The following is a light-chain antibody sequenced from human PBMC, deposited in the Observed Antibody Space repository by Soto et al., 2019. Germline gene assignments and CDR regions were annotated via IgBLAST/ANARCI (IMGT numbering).Light chain of an antibody. V-gene: IGKV3-15*01. CDR3: QEYNTWPWT. CDR2: GAS. CDR1: QSVNSN. J-gene: IGKJ1*01. Sequence: EIVLTQSPGTLSLPPGERATLSCRASQSVNSNLTWYQQKLGQAPRVLIYGASTRATGIPDRFSGSGSGTEFILTISSLQSEDFAVYYCQEYNTWPWTFGQGTKVDIK.